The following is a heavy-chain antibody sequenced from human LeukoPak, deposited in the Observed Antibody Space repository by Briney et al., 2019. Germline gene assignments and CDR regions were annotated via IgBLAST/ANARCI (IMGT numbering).Heavy chain of an antibody. J-gene: IGHJ3*01. CDR1: GFSFSNYE. CDR3: AGCRTFSCYSAFDF. D-gene: IGHD2-2*01. V-gene: IGHV3-48*03. CDR2: ISYTGSTT. Sequence: GGSLRLSCAASGFSFSNYEMNWVRQAPGKGLEWISYISYTGSTTYQPDSVKGRFTISRDNAKNSLYLQMNSLRVEDTAIYYCAGCRTFSCYSAFDFWGQGTMVTVSS.